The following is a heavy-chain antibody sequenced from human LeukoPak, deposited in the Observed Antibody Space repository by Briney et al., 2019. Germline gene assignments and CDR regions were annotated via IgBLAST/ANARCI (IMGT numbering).Heavy chain of an antibody. CDR3: ARDGGYSGYDFLTRDYYYYMDV. Sequence: ASVKVSCKASGYTFSSYGISWVRQAPGQGLEWMGWISVYNGDTNYGQKFQGRVTMTTDRSTSTAYMELSSLRSEDTAVYYCARDGGYSGYDFLTRDYYYYMDVWGKGTTVTISS. V-gene: IGHV1-18*01. J-gene: IGHJ6*03. CDR1: GYTFSSYG. D-gene: IGHD5-12*01. CDR2: ISVYNGDT.